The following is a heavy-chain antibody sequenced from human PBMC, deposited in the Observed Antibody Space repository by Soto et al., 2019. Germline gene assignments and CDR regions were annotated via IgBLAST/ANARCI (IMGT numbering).Heavy chain of an antibody. D-gene: IGHD2-8*01. Sequence: ASVKASCKASGYTFSGNYIHWLRQAPGQGLEWMGWINPNSGGTNYAQKFQGRVTVTRDTPTSTAYMELSRLTSDDTAVYYCERSLTEGYCTIIGFFTRPLYCMDGRGQGPMLSVSS. J-gene: IGHJ6*02. CDR1: GYTFSGNY. V-gene: IGHV1-2*02. CDR3: ERSLTEGYCTIIGFFTRPLYCMDG. CDR2: INPNSGGT.